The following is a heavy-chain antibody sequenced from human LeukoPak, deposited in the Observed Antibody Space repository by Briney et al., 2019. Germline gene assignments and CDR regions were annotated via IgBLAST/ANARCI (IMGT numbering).Heavy chain of an antibody. J-gene: IGHJ4*02. V-gene: IGHV3-7*04. CDR1: GFTFSSYW. CDR3: ARDRRCSSTSCYYFDY. CDR2: IKQDGSEK. Sequence: PGGSLRLSCAASGFTFSSYWMTWVRQAPGKGLEWVANIKQDGSEKYYVDSVKGRFTISRDNAKNSLYLQMNSLRAEDTAVYYYARDRRCSSTSCYYFDYWGQGTLVTVSS. D-gene: IGHD2-2*01.